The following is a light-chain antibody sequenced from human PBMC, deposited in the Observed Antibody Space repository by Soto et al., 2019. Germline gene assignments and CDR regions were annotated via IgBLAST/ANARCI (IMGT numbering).Light chain of an antibody. V-gene: IGKV1-27*01. CDR2: AAS. CDR1: QGISNN. Sequence: DIQMTQSPSSLSASVGDRITITCRASQGISNNLAWYQQKPGKVPKVLIYAASTLQSGVPSRFSGSGSGTDFTLTISSLQPEDVATYYCQKYNSVPITFGQGTRLEIK. CDR3: QKYNSVPIT. J-gene: IGKJ5*01.